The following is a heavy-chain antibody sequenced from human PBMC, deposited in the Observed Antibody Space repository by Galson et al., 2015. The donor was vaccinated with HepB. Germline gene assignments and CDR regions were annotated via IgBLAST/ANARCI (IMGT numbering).Heavy chain of an antibody. CDR2: VRGKVDNYAA. D-gene: IGHD3-3*01. J-gene: IGHJ4*02. Sequence: SLRLSCAASGFTFSGSVLHWVRQASGKGLEWVGHVRGKVDNYAAACAAPVKDRFTVSRDDSKNTAHLQMSSLKTEDMAVYYCFTRVAADVYWGQGILVTVSS. CDR3: FTRVAADVY. CDR1: GFTFSGSV. V-gene: IGHV3-73*01.